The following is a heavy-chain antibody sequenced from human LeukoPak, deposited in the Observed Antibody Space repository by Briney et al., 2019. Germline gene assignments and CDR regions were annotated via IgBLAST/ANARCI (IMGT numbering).Heavy chain of an antibody. J-gene: IGHJ4*02. CDR2: IIGSAVNT. CDR3: AKYTSGTSYRGLDQ. V-gene: IGHV3-23*01. Sequence: GGSLRLSCGASGLTVSSYGMSWVRQAPGKGREWVSTIIGSAVNTYYADSVKGRFTISRDDSKNTVYLQMNSLRAEDTAVYSCAKYTSGTSYRGLDQWGQGTLVTVSS. D-gene: IGHD3-10*01. CDR1: GLTVSSYG.